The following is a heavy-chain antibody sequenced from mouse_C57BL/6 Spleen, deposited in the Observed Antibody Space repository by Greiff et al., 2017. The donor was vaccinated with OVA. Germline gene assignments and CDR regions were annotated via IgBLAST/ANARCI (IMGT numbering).Heavy chain of an antibody. Sequence: VQLQQSGPELVKPGASVKISCKASGYTFTDYYMNWVKQSHGKSLEWIGDFHPNNGGTSYNQKFKGKATLTVDKSSSTAYMELRSLTSEDSAVYYCGTVVDMDYWGQGTSVTVSS. CDR2: FHPNNGGT. D-gene: IGHD1-1*01. V-gene: IGHV1-26*01. CDR1: GYTFTDYY. CDR3: GTVVDMDY. J-gene: IGHJ4*01.